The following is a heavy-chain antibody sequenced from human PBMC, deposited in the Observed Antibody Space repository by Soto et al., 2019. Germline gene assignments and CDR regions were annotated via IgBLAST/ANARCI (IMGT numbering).Heavy chain of an antibody. CDR1: GGTFSSYT. CDR3: AMGIAAAGTNL. Sequence: QVQLVQSGAEVKKPGSSVKVSCKASGGTFSSYTISWVRQAPGQGLEWMGRIIPNLGIANYAQKFQGRVTITEVKSTSTANMKLSSLRAYDTAVYYCAMGIAAAGTNLWGQGTLVTVSS. V-gene: IGHV1-69*02. J-gene: IGHJ4*02. D-gene: IGHD6-13*01. CDR2: IIPNLGIA.